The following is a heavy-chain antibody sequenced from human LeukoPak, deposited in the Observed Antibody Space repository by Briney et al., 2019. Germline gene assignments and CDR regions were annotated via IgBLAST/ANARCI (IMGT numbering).Heavy chain of an antibody. CDR1: GFTFSSYS. CDR2: ISYDGNYI. Sequence: PGRSLRLSCAASGFTFSSYSMHWVRQAPGKGLEWLAVISYDGNYIYYADSVKGRFTISRDNSKNTLYLQMNSLRAADAAVYYCARDSTYCYASGSSGPHYFDSWGQGTLVTVSS. CDR3: ARDSTYCYASGSSGPHYFDS. J-gene: IGHJ4*02. D-gene: IGHD3-10*01. V-gene: IGHV3-30*01.